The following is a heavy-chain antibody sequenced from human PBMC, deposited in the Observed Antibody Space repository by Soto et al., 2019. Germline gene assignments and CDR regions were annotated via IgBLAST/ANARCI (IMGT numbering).Heavy chain of an antibody. D-gene: IGHD5-12*01. Sequence: EVQLVESGRGLVQPGGSLRLSCAASGFTFSGRGMIWVRQAPGKGLEWLSYISPVSTSKYYADSAKGRFSISRDNARASLYLQMNSLRDDDTAVYYCATVDGPTVATMFFDYWGQGILVTVSS. CDR3: ATVDGPTVATMFFDY. CDR1: GFTFSGRG. CDR2: ISPVSTSK. V-gene: IGHV3-48*02. J-gene: IGHJ4*02.